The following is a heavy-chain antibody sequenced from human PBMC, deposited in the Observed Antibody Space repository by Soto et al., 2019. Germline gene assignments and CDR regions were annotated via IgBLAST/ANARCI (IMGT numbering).Heavy chain of an antibody. Sequence: PSETLSLTCTVSGASIGSSYWSWIRQPPGKGLEWIGYIYYSGSTNYNPSLKSRVTISVDTSKNQFSLKLSSVTAADTAVYYCARDGGKTAMVDYWGQGTLVTVSS. CDR2: IYYSGST. CDR3: ARDGGKTAMVDY. J-gene: IGHJ4*02. CDR1: GASIGSSY. D-gene: IGHD5-18*01. V-gene: IGHV4-59*01.